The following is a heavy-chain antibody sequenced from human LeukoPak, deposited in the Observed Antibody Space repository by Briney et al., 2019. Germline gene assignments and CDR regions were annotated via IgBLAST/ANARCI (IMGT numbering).Heavy chain of an antibody. CDR1: GFTSSDHY. V-gene: IGHV3-72*01. Sequence: GGSLRLSCAASGFTSSDHYMDWVRQAPGKGLEWVGGVRNKTKSYTTEYAASVKGRFTISRDDSKNSLYLQMNSLKIEDTAVYYCARVEGCTNGVCYYYFDYWGQGTLVTVSS. CDR2: VRNKTKSYTT. CDR3: ARVEGCTNGVCYYYFDY. J-gene: IGHJ4*02. D-gene: IGHD2-8*01.